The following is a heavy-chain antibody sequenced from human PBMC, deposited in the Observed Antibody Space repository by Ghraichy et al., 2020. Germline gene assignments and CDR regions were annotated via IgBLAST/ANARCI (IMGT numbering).Heavy chain of an antibody. CDR3: ARVPRSTITMVRGVKPSYYFDY. CDR1: GFTFSSYA. J-gene: IGHJ4*02. D-gene: IGHD3-10*01. CDR2: ISYDGSNK. Sequence: GGSLRLSCAASGFTFSSYAMHWVRQAPGKGLEWVAVISYDGSNKYYADSVKGRFTISRDNSKNTLYLQMNSLRAEDTAVYYCARVPRSTITMVRGVKPSYYFDYWGQGTLVTVSS. V-gene: IGHV3-30*04.